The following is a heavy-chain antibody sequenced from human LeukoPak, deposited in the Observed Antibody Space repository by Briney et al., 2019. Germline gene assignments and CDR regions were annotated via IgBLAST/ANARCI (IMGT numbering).Heavy chain of an antibody. CDR1: GFTFSSYE. V-gene: IGHV3-21*04. D-gene: IGHD4-17*01. CDR3: AKREYGDYFDY. J-gene: IGHJ4*02. Sequence: GGSLRLSCAASGFTFSSYEMNWVRQAPGKGLQWVSSISSSSSYISYADSVKGRFTISRDNAKNSLYLQMNSLRAEDTAVYYCAKREYGDYFDYWGQGTLVTVSS. CDR2: ISSSSSYI.